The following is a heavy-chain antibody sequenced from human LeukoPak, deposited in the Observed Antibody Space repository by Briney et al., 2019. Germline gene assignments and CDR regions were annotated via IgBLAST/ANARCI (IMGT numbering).Heavy chain of an antibody. J-gene: IGHJ6*03. CDR2: GYYSGTT. CDR3: TRGSIAYYYMDV. D-gene: IGHD3-22*01. CDR1: GGSIKSNY. V-gene: IGHV4-59*01. Sequence: PSETLSLTCTVSGGSIKSNYWSWIRQPPGKGLEWIGYGYYSGTTNYNPSFKSRVTISLDTSKSQFSLKLRFVTTADTAVYYCTRGSIAYYYMDVWGKGTTVTISS.